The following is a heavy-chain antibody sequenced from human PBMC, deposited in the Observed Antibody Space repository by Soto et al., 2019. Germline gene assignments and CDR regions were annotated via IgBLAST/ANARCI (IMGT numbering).Heavy chain of an antibody. CDR3: ARIPYGSGSYHFDY. CDR1: GGSISSSY. D-gene: IGHD3-10*01. J-gene: IGHJ4*02. Sequence: SETLSLTCTVSGGSISSSYWSWIRQPPGKGLEWIGYIYYSGSTNYNPSLKSRVTISVDTSKNQFSLKLSSVTAADTAVYYCARIPYGSGSYHFDYWGQGXLVTVYS. V-gene: IGHV4-59*01. CDR2: IYYSGST.